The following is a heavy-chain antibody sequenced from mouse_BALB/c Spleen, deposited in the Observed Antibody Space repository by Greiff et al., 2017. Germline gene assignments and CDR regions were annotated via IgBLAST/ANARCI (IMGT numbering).Heavy chain of an antibody. CDR3: ARDPTGNFDY. Sequence: EVQLVESGGGLVQPGGSLKLSCAASGFTFSSYGMSWVRQTPDKRLELVATINSNGGSTYYPDSVKGRFTISRDNAKNTLYLQMSSRKSEDTAMYYCARDPTGNFDYWGQGTTLTVSS. J-gene: IGHJ2*01. D-gene: IGHD4-1*01. V-gene: IGHV5-6-3*01. CDR2: INSNGGST. CDR1: GFTFSSYG.